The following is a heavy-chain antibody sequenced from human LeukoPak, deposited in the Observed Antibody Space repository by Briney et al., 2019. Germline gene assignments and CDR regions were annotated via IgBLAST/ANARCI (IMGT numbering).Heavy chain of an antibody. CDR3: ARDLARLWFGEAGGY. J-gene: IGHJ4*02. CDR1: GYTFTGYY. CDR2: INPNSGDT. V-gene: IGHV1-2*02. D-gene: IGHD3-10*01. Sequence: ASVKVSCKASGYTFTGYYMHWVRQAPGQGLEWMGWINPNSGDTNYAQNFLGRVTTTRDTSISTAYMELSRLRSDDTAAYYCARDLARLWFGEAGGYWGQGTLVTVSS.